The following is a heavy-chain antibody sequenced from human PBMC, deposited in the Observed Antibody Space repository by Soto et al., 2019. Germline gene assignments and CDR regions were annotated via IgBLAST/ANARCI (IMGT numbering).Heavy chain of an antibody. Sequence: PGGSLRLSCAASGFTFSSYAMSWVRQAPGKGLEWVSAISGSGGSTYYADSVKGRFTISRDNSKNTLCLQMNSLRAEDTAVYYCAKVPIDDFFYHYYYMDVWGKGTTVTVSS. D-gene: IGHD3-3*01. CDR2: ISGSGGST. V-gene: IGHV3-23*01. J-gene: IGHJ6*03. CDR1: GFTFSSYA. CDR3: AKVPIDDFFYHYYYMDV.